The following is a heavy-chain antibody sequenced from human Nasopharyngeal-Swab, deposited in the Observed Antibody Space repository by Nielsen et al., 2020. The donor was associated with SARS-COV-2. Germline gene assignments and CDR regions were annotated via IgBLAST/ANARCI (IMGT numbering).Heavy chain of an antibody. CDR1: GFTFSSYA. CDR3: VKQTPYTD. J-gene: IGHJ4*02. V-gene: IGHV3-64D*06. CDR2: ISGDGGST. Sequence: GESLKISCSASGFTFSSYAMHWVRQAPGKGLKYVSAISGDGGSTYYADSVKGRFTISRDNAKNTLYLQMSSLGPEDTAVYYCVKQTPYTDWGQGTLVTVSS.